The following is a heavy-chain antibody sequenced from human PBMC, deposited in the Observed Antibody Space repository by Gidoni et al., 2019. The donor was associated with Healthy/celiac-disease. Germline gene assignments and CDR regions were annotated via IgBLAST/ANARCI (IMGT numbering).Heavy chain of an antibody. J-gene: IGHJ4*02. Sequence: EVQLLESGGGLVQPGGSLRLSCAASGFTFRSYALRWVRQAPGKGLEWVSAISGSGGSTYYADSVKGRFTISRDNSKNTLYLQMNSLRAENTAVYYCAKDPTSRSIAAAGTFYFDYWGQGTLVTVSS. CDR1: GFTFRSYA. D-gene: IGHD6-13*01. CDR3: AKDPTSRSIAAAGTFYFDY. V-gene: IGHV3-23*01. CDR2: ISGSGGST.